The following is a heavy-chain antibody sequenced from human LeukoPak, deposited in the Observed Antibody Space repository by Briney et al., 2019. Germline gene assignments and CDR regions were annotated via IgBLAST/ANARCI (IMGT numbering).Heavy chain of an antibody. CDR1: RYSFTSSW. J-gene: IGHJ3*02. CDR3: ARPGPGTEVGAFDI. V-gene: IGHV5-51*01. Sequence: GESLQISCKGARYSFTSSWIAWVRQMPGKGLEWMGIIYLGDSDTRYSPSFQGQVTISADKSISTAYLQWSSLKASDTAMYYCARPGPGTEVGAFDIWGQGTMVTVSS. CDR2: IYLGDSDT. D-gene: IGHD1-1*01.